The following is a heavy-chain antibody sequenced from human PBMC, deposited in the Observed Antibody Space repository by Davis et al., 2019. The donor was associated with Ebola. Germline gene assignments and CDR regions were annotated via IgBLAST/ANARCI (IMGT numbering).Heavy chain of an antibody. D-gene: IGHD6-6*01. CDR2: IKPNSGGT. J-gene: IGHJ4*02. CDR3: ARTYSSSLGLGY. CDR1: GFTFTGYY. V-gene: IGHV1-2*02. Sequence: ASVKVSCKASGFTFTGYYMHWVRQAPGQGLEWMGWIKPNSGGTNYAQKFQGRVTMTRDTSISTAYMELSRLRSDDTAVYYCARTYSSSLGLGYWGQGTLVTVSS.